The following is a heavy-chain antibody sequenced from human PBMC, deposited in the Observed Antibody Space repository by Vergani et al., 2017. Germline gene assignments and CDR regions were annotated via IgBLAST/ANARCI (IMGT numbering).Heavy chain of an antibody. J-gene: IGHJ6*02. CDR2: INHSGST. CDR1: GGSFSGYY. CDR3: EIYARRRQAYGMDV. Sequence: QVQLQQWGAGLLKPSETLSLTCAVYGGSFSGYYWSWIRKPPGKGLEWIGEINHSGSTNYNPSLKSRVTISVDTSKNQFSLKLSSVTAADTAVYYCEIYARRRQAYGMDVWGQGTTVTVSS. V-gene: IGHV4-34*01. D-gene: IGHD2-2*02.